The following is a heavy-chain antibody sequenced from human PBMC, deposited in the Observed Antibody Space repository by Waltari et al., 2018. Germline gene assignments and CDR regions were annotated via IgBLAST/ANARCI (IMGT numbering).Heavy chain of an antibody. CDR3: ARDRGRGIYLDT. V-gene: IGHV4-4*02. Sequence: QLQLQQSGPGLVKPSEFLSLTCTFAGDSMSSSYWWSWVRPSPKKGLEWIGQINRSGRTNYHPAFESRVIVSIDSSNNQFSLKLLSATAADTAVYYCARDRGRGIYLDTWGQGTLVTVSP. D-gene: IGHD2-15*01. J-gene: IGHJ4*02. CDR1: GDSMSSSYW. CDR2: INRSGRT.